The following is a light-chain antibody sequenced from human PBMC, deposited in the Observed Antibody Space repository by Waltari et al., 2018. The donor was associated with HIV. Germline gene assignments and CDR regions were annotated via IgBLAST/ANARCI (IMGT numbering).Light chain of an antibody. V-gene: IGLV8-61*01. CDR3: VLYMGSGIRV. Sequence: QTVVAQEPSFSVSPGGTGTLTCGLNSGSVPTRSYPTWYQQTPGQAPRTLIYSTNTRSSGVPDRFSGSILGNKAALTITGAQADDESDYYCVLYMGSGIRVFGGGTKLTVL. CDR2: STN. CDR1: SGSVPTRSY. J-gene: IGLJ2*01.